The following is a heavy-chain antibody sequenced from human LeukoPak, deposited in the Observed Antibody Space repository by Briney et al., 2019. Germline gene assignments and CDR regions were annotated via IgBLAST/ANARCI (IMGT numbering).Heavy chain of an antibody. V-gene: IGHV1-18*01. D-gene: IGHD7-27*01. J-gene: IGHJ4*02. CDR3: ARDPGGTWGFDY. CDR1: GYTFTSHG. Sequence: ASVKVSCKASGYTFTSHGLSWARQAPGQGLEWVGWISIYSGNTNYAQKFQDRISMTTDTSTNTAYMELRSLKSDDTAVYYCARDPGGTWGFDYWGQGALVTVSS. CDR2: ISIYSGNT.